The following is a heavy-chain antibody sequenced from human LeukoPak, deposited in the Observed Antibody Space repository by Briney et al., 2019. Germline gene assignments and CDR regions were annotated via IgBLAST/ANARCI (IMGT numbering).Heavy chain of an antibody. V-gene: IGHV1-8*03. CDR2: MNPNSGNT. Sequence: ASVKVSCKASGYTFTSYDINWVRQATGQGLEWMGWMNPNSGNTGYAQKFRGRVTITRNTSISTAYMELSSLRSEDTAVYYCARGPGYCSSTSCPASPFDPWGQGTLVTVSS. D-gene: IGHD2-2*01. CDR1: GYTFTSYD. CDR3: ARGPGYCSSTSCPASPFDP. J-gene: IGHJ5*02.